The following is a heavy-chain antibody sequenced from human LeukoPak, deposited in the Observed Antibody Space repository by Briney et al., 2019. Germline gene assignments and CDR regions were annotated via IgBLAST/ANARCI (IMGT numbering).Heavy chain of an antibody. Sequence: PSETLSLTCTVSGGSISSYYWSWTRQPPGKGLEWIGYIYYSGSTNYNPSLKSRVTISVDTSKNQFSLKLSSVTAADTAVYYCARGGGGYYDSSGYPVDYFDYWGQGTLVTVSS. V-gene: IGHV4-59*01. CDR3: ARGGGGYYDSSGYPVDYFDY. J-gene: IGHJ4*02. CDR2: IYYSGST. CDR1: GGSISSYY. D-gene: IGHD3-22*01.